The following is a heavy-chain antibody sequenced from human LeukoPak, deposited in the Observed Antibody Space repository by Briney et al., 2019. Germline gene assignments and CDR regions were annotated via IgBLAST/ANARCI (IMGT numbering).Heavy chain of an antibody. CDR1: GYSFSTYW. J-gene: IGHJ6*03. D-gene: IGHD3-10*01. V-gene: IGHV5-51*01. Sequence: GESLKISCKSSGYSFSTYWIGWVRQMPGKGPEWMGIIYPGDSDTRYSPSFQGQVTISVDKSITTAYLQWSSLKASDTAIYYCARISGSGSYLYYYYMDVWGKGTSVTVSS. CDR3: ARISGSGSYLYYYYMDV. CDR2: IYPGDSDT.